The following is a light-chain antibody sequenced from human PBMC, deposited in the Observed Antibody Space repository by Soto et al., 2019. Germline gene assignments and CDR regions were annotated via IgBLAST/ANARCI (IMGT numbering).Light chain of an antibody. V-gene: IGKV3-20*01. CDR2: GAS. J-gene: IGKJ2*01. CDR3: QEYGSSPPMYT. CDR1: QSVSSSY. Sequence: EIVLTQSRGTLSLSPGEKATLSCRASQSVSSSYLAWYQQNPGQAPRLLIYGASSRVTGIPDRFSGSGSGTDFTFTISSLEPEDFAVYYGQEYGSSPPMYTFGQGTKLEIK.